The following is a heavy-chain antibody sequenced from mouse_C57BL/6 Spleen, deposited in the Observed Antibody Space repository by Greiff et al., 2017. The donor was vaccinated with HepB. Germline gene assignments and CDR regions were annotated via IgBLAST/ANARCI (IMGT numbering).Heavy chain of an antibody. CDR3: ARGKGAAY. J-gene: IGHJ3*01. CDR2: INPGSGGT. V-gene: IGHV1-54*01. CDR1: GYAFTNYL. Sequence: VQLQESGAELVRPGTSVKVSCKASGYAFTNYLIEWVKQRPGQGLEWIGVINPGSGGTNYNEKFKGKATLTADKSSSTAYMQLSSLTSEDSAVYFCARGKGAAYWGQGTLVTVSA.